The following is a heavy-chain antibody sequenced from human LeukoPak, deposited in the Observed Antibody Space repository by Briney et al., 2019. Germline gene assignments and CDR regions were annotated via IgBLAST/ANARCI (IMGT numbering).Heavy chain of an antibody. J-gene: IGHJ4*02. CDR1: GGSISSFY. CDR2: IDSSGIT. Sequence: TSETLSHTCTVSGGSISSFYYTWIRQPPGKGLEWIGYIDSSGITNYNSSLNSRVTISLDTSQNQFSLKLNSVTAADTAVYYCATVASGWYPDYWGQGALVTVAS. CDR3: ATVASGWYPDY. V-gene: IGHV4-59*01. D-gene: IGHD6-19*01.